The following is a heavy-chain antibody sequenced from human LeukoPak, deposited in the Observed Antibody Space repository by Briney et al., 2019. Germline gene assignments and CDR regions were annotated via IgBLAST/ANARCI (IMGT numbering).Heavy chain of an antibody. Sequence: QPGGSPRLSCAASGFTFSSYAMSWVRQAPGKGLEWVSAISGSGGSTYYADSVKGRFTISRDNSKNTLYLQMNSLRAEDTAVYYCAKAQGSSWRTWFDPWGQGTLVTVSS. CDR3: AKAQGSSWRTWFDP. CDR2: ISGSGGST. CDR1: GFTFSSYA. J-gene: IGHJ5*02. D-gene: IGHD6-13*01. V-gene: IGHV3-23*01.